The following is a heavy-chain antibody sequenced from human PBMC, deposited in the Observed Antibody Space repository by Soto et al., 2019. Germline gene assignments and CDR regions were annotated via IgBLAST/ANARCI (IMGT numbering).Heavy chain of an antibody. CDR3: AGSRDGYNSLFDY. D-gene: IGHD5-12*01. J-gene: IGHJ4*02. CDR2: IYPDDSDT. Sequence: PGESLKISCKASGYTFSRNWIGWVRQMPGKGLESIGIIYPDDSDTIYNPSFQGRVTISADKSISTAFLQWSSLKASDTAMYYCAGSRDGYNSLFDYWGQGILVTVSS. CDR1: GYTFSRNW. V-gene: IGHV5-51*01.